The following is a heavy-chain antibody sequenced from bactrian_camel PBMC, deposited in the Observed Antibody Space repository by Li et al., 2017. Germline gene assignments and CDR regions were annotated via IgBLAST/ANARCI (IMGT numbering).Heavy chain of an antibody. CDR2: IFSGSGDT. V-gene: IGHV3S25*01. CDR1: GYTDSIVF. Sequence: QVQLVESGGGSVQAGGSLRLSCVASGYTDSIVFMTWSRQAPGKGREVVAKIFSGSGDTSYDDSVKGRFTISRDNAKKTVYLEMNNLLPEDTAMYYCAAAWSYLYIGTWNQADQYDYWGQGTQVTVS. J-gene: IGHJ4*01. CDR3: AAAWSYLYIGTWNQADQYDY. D-gene: IGHD6*01.